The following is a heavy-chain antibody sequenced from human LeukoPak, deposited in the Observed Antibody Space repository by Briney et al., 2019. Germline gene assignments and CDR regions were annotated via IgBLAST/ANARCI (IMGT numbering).Heavy chain of an antibody. V-gene: IGHV3-23*01. Sequence: GGSLRLSCSASGFTFTNYGMSWVRQAPGKGLEWVSAISGSGGSTYYADSVKGRFTISRDNSKNTLYLQMNSLRAEDTAVYYCAKDYCSGGSCYLDYWGQGTLVTVSS. D-gene: IGHD2-15*01. J-gene: IGHJ4*02. CDR3: AKDYCSGGSCYLDY. CDR2: ISGSGGST. CDR1: GFTFTNYG.